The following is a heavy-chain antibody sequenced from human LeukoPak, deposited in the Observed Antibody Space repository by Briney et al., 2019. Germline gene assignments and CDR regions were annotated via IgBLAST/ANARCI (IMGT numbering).Heavy chain of an antibody. D-gene: IGHD1-26*01. CDR1: GGTFSSYA. CDR2: IITHFGTA. CDR3: ARGSGGYYYPLIDY. J-gene: IGHJ4*02. Sequence: SVKVSCKASGGTFSSYAISWARQAPGQGLEWMGVIITHFGTANYAQRFQGIVTINTDQSTNTAYMELSSLRSEDTAVYYCARGSGGYYYPLIDYWGQGTLVTVSS. V-gene: IGHV1-69*05.